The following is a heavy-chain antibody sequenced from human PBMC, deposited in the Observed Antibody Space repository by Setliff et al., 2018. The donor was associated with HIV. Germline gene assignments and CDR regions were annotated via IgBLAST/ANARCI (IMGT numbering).Heavy chain of an antibody. CDR3: ARVGASGVASSMDYHYYMDV. Sequence: SETLSLTCTVSGGSFSSYHWSWIRHPAGKGLEWIGHIFASGSTKYNPSLESRVTMSVDTSRTQFALKLRSVTAADTAVYYCARVGASGVASSMDYHYYMDVWGKGTSVTVSS. CDR2: IFASGST. CDR1: GGSFSSYH. V-gene: IGHV4-4*07. D-gene: IGHD2-2*01. J-gene: IGHJ6*03.